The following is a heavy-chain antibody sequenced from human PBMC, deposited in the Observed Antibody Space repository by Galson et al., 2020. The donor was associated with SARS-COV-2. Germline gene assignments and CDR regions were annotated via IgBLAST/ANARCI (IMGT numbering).Heavy chain of an antibody. CDR3: AKGLRITMGTDAFDI. V-gene: IGHV3-21*01. CDR1: GFTFSSYS. D-gene: IGHD3-10*01. J-gene: IGHJ3*02. Sequence: GGSLRLSCAASGFTFSSYSMNWVRQAPGKGLEWVCSISSSSSYIYYADSVKGRFTISRDNAKNSLYLQMNRLRAEDAAVYYCAKGLRITMGTDAFDIWGQGTMVTVSS. CDR2: ISSSSSYI.